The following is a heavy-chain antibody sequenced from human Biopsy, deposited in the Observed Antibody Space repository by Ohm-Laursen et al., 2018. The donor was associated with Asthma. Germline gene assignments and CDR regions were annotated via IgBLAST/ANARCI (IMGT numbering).Heavy chain of an antibody. V-gene: IGHV1-69*05. D-gene: IGHD2-15*01. J-gene: IGHJ4*02. Sequence: ASVKASCKSLGGTFNTYVIGWVRQAPGQGIEWMGGIDSVFGTTNYPQKFQDRVTITTDDSTSTVYMELSSLRSEDTAVYYCAGKAGSCISSACYSLDFWGQGTLVTVSS. CDR2: IDSVFGTT. CDR1: GGTFNTYV. CDR3: AGKAGSCISSACYSLDF.